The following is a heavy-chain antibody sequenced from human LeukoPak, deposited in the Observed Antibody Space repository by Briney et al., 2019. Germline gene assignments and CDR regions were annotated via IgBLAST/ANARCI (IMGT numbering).Heavy chain of an antibody. D-gene: IGHD6-6*01. V-gene: IGHV3-7*01. CDR2: IKQDGSEK. CDR3: ARIYMAAPYYYYYMDV. Sequence: QTGGSLRLSCAASGFTFSSYWMSWVRQAPGKGLEWVANIKQDGSEKYYVDSVKGRFTISRDNAKNSLYLQMNSLRAEDTAVYYCARIYMAAPYYYYYMDVWGKGTTVTVSS. CDR1: GFTFSSYW. J-gene: IGHJ6*03.